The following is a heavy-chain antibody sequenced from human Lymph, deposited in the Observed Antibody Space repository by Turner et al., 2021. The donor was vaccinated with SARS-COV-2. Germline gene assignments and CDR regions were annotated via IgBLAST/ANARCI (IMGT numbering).Heavy chain of an antibody. D-gene: IGHD5-18*01. CDR3: ARDLDTAGGMDV. Sequence: EVQLVESGGGLVQPGGSLRPSCAAFGLTVSSNYMSWVRQAPGKGLEWVSGIYSGGTKYYADSVKGRFTISRHNSKNTLYLQMNSLRAEDTAVYYCARDLDTAGGMDVWGQGTTVTVSS. CDR2: IYSGGTK. CDR1: GLTVSSNY. J-gene: IGHJ6*02. V-gene: IGHV3-53*04.